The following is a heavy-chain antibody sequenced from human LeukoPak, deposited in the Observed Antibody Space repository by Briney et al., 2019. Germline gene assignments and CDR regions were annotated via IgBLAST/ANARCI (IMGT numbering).Heavy chain of an antibody. J-gene: IGHJ4*02. Sequence: GGSLRLSCAASGFTFSSYAMHWVRQAPGKGLEWVAVISYDGSNKYYADSVQGRFTISRDNSKNTLYLQMNSLRAEDTAVYYCARVGQQWLVNFDYWGQGTLVTVSS. V-gene: IGHV3-30-3*01. CDR2: ISYDGSNK. CDR1: GFTFSSYA. CDR3: ARVGQQWLVNFDY. D-gene: IGHD6-19*01.